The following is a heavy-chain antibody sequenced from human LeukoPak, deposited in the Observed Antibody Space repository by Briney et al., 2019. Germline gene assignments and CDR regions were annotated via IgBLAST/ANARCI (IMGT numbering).Heavy chain of an antibody. CDR2: INHSGST. V-gene: IGHV4-34*01. J-gene: IGHJ4*02. Sequence: SETLSLTCAVYGGSFSGYYWSWIRQPPGKGLEWIGEINHSGSTNYNPSLKSRVTISVDTSKNQFSLKLSSVTAADTAVYYCATGYYDSSGYYSGTFDYWGQGTLVTVSS. D-gene: IGHD3-22*01. CDR1: GGSFSGYY. CDR3: ATGYYDSSGYYSGTFDY.